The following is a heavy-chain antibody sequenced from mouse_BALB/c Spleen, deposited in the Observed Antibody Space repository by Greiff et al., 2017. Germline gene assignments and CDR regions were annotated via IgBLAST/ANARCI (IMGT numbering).Heavy chain of an antibody. CDR3: ARGERYEADYYAMDY. J-gene: IGHJ4*01. CDR1: GFSLTSYG. V-gene: IGHV2-9*02. CDR2: IWAGGST. Sequence: VQLQQSGPGLVAPSQSLSITCTVSGFSLTSYGVHWVRQPPGKGLEWLGVIWAGGSTNYNSALMSRLSISKDNSKSQVFLKMNSLQTDDTAMYYCARGERYEADYYAMDYWGQGTSVTVSS. D-gene: IGHD2-14*01.